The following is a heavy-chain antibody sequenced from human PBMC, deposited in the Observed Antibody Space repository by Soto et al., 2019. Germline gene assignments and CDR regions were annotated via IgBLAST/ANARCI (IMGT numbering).Heavy chain of an antibody. CDR3: ARFAGYCSGGSCHPWVYFDY. CDR1: GDSISSSPYH. D-gene: IGHD2-15*01. V-gene: IGHV4-39*07. Sequence: SETLSLTCAVSGDSISSSPYHWAWIRQSPGRGLEWIGSIHYSGNTYYNSSLKSRVTISVDTSKNQFSLKLSSVTAADTAAYYCARFAGYCSGGSCHPWVYFDYWGQGTLVTVSS. J-gene: IGHJ4*02. CDR2: IHYSGNT.